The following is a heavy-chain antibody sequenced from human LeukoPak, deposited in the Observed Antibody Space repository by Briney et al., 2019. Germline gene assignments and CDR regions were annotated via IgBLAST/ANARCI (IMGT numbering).Heavy chain of an antibody. CDR2: IYYSGST. J-gene: IGHJ6*03. CDR1: GGSISSSSYY. D-gene: IGHD6-19*01. CDR3: ARARGEQCLAFYYYYYMDV. V-gene: IGHV4-39*07. Sequence: SETLSLTCTVSGGSISSSSYYWGWIRQPPGKGLEWIGSIYYSGSTYYNPSLKSRVTISVDTSKNQFSLKLSSVTAADTAVYYCARARGEQCLAFYYYYYMDVWGKGTTVTVSS.